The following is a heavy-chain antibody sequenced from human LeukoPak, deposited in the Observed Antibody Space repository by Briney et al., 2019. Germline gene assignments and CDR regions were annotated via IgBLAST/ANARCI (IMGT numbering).Heavy chain of an antibody. J-gene: IGHJ4*02. CDR3: ARGSGWYLVY. Sequence: GGSLRLSCAASGFTFSRYWMSWVRQAPGKGLEWVSVVGVSGGITYYADSVKGRFTISRDNSKNTLYLQMNSLRAGDTAVYYCARGSGWYLVYWGQGTLVTVSS. V-gene: IGHV3-23*01. D-gene: IGHD6-19*01. CDR1: GFTFSRYW. CDR2: VGVSGGIT.